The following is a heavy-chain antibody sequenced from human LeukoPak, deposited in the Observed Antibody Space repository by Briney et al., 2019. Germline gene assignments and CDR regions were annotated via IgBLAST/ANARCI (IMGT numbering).Heavy chain of an antibody. CDR2: ISGSGGST. Sequence: PGGSLRLSCAASGFTFSSYAMSWVPQAPGKGLEWVSVISGSGGSTYYADSVKGRFTISRDNSKNTLYLQMNTLRAEDTAVYYCANGLNYVWGSYRPFDYWGQGTLVTVSS. V-gene: IGHV3-23*01. CDR1: GFTFSSYA. D-gene: IGHD3-16*02. CDR3: ANGLNYVWGSYRPFDY. J-gene: IGHJ4*02.